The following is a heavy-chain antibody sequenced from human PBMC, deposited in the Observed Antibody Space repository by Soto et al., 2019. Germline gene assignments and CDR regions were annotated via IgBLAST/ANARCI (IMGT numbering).Heavy chain of an antibody. J-gene: IGHJ4*02. Sequence: PSETLSLTCAVSGDSISSDKWWSWVRQPPGKGLEWIGEIHHSGNSNYNPSLKSRVTISVDTSNNQFSLKLSFLTAADTAVYYCARQIHWFAKLLPFDSWGPGTLVTVSS. CDR2: IHHSGNS. CDR3: ARQIHWFAKLLPFDS. CDR1: GDSISSDKW. V-gene: IGHV4-4*02. D-gene: IGHD3-10*01.